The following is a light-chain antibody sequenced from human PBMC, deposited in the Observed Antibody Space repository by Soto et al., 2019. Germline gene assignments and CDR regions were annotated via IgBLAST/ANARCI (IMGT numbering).Light chain of an antibody. Sequence: DILMTQSPASLAVSLGERATINCKSSQSFLFGSNNKNYLAWYQQKPGQSPKLLIYWASTRESGVPDRFSGSGSGTDFTLTISSLQAADVAVYFCQQYYSPPWTFGQGTKVDIK. CDR1: QSFLFGSNNKNY. J-gene: IGKJ1*01. V-gene: IGKV4-1*01. CDR2: WAS. CDR3: QQYYSPPWT.